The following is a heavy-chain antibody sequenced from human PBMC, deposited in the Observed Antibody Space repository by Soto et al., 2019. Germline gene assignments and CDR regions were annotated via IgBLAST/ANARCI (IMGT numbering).Heavy chain of an antibody. CDR2: VSTYNGDA. CDR3: ASVEYYYMKV. V-gene: IGHV1-18*01. D-gene: IGHD6-6*01. J-gene: IGHJ6*03. CDR1: GDSFSNYG. Sequence: QVQLEQSGGEVKKPGASVKVSCKASGDSFSNYGISWVRQAPGQGLEWVGWVSTYNGDARYAQNVQGRLTMTTDKSTGTAYMELRNLRSDDTARYCCASVEYYYMKVWGKVTTVTVSS.